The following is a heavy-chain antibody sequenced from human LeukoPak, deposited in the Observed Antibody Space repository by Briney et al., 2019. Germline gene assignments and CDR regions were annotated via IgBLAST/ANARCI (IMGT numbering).Heavy chain of an antibody. CDR2: ISYDGSNK. Sequence: GGSLRLSCAASGFTFSSYAMHWVRQAPGKGLEWVAVISYDGSNKYYADSVKGRFTISRDNSKNTLYLQMNSLRAEDTAVYYCARGQWLSLLYYYYYGMDVWGQGTTVTVSS. V-gene: IGHV3-30*04. D-gene: IGHD6-19*01. CDR1: GFTFSSYA. CDR3: ARGQWLSLLYYYYYGMDV. J-gene: IGHJ6*02.